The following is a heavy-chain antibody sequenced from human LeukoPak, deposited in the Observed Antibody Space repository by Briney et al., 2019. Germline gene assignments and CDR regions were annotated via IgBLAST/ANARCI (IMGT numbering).Heavy chain of an antibody. V-gene: IGHV1-46*01. Sequence: ASVKVSCKASGYTFTSYYMHWVRQAPGQGLEWMGIINPSGGGTSYAQKFQGRVTMTRDTSTSTVYMELSSLRSEDTGVYYCARDYYDSSGYYYLPDYWGEGTLVTVSS. CDR2: INPSGGGT. J-gene: IGHJ4*02. CDR1: GYTFTSYY. D-gene: IGHD3-22*01. CDR3: ARDYYDSSGYYYLPDY.